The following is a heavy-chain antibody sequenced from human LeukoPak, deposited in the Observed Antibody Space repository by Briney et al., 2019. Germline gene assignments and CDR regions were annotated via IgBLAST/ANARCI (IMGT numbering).Heavy chain of an antibody. J-gene: IGHJ4*02. Sequence: SVKVSFKSSVGTFSSYAISWVRQAPGQGLDWMGGIIPIFGTANYAQKFQGRVTITTDESKSTAYMELSSLRSEDTAVYYCERGGAAAGTPYYFDYWGQGTLVTVSS. CDR2: IIPIFGTA. CDR1: VGTFSSYA. CDR3: ERGGAAAGTPYYFDY. D-gene: IGHD6-13*01. V-gene: IGHV1-69*05.